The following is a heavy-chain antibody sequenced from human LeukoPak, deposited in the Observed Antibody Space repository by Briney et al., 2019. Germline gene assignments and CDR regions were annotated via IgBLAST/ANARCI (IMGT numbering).Heavy chain of an antibody. CDR2: IYYSGST. Sequence: SETLSLTCSVSGGSISSYYWSWIRQPPGKGLEWIGYIYYSGSTNYYPSLKNRVTISVDTPKNQFSLKLSSVTAADTAVYYCARTTPYYFDYWGQGTLVTVSS. CDR1: GGSISSYY. J-gene: IGHJ4*02. CDR3: ARTTPYYFDY. D-gene: IGHD4-11*01. V-gene: IGHV4-59*01.